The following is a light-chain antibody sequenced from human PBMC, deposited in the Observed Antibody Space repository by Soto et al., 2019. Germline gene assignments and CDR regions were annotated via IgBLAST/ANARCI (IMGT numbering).Light chain of an antibody. J-gene: IGKJ1*01. CDR3: QQYYNWPWT. CDR2: GAS. Sequence: DIVMTQSPATLSVSPGERAPLSCRALQSVSTNLVWYQQKPAQAPRLLIYGASTRAIGIPAMFSGSGSGTEFTLTINCLQSEDFAVYYCQQYYNWPWTFGQGTKAEIK. V-gene: IGKV3-15*01. CDR1: QSVSTN.